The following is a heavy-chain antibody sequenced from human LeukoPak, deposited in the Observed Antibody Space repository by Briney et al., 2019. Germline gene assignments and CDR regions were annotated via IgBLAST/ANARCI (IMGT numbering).Heavy chain of an antibody. Sequence: PGGSLRLSCAASGFTFSSYEMNWVRQAPGKRPEWVSYISNSGSILYYADSVRGRFTISGDNAKNSPFLQMNSLRAEDTAVYYCTQGMNYDSSAYWHQHWGQGTLVTVSS. CDR3: TQGMNYDSSAYWHQH. V-gene: IGHV3-48*03. D-gene: IGHD3-22*01. CDR2: ISNSGSIL. J-gene: IGHJ1*01. CDR1: GFTFSSYE.